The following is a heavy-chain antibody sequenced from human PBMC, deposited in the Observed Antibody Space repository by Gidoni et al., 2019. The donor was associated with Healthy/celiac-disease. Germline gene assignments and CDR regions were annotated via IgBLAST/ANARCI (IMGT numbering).Heavy chain of an antibody. J-gene: IGHJ4*02. CDR1: GFTFSRDG. V-gene: IGHV3-30*18. D-gene: IGHD5-18*01. CDR2: ISDDGSNK. CDR3: AKIRPLDTAMVSGPFDY. Sequence: QVQLVESGGGVVQPGRSLRPSCAASGFTFSRDGMHWVRQAPGKGLEWVAVISDDGSNKYYADSVKGRFTISRDNSKNTLYLQMNSLRAEDTAVYYCAKIRPLDTAMVSGPFDYWGQGTLVTVSS.